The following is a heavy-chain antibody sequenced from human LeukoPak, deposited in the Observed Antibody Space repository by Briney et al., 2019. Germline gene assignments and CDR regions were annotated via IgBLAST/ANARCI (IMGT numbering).Heavy chain of an antibody. V-gene: IGHV1-2*02. J-gene: IGHJ3*02. Sequence: ASVKVSCKASGYTFTGHYMHWVRQAPGQGLEWMGWINPNSGGTNYAQKFQGRVTMTRDTSISTAYMELSRLRSDDTAVYYCARDLEYLYPGGAFDIWGQGTMVTVSS. CDR3: ARDLEYLYPGGAFDI. D-gene: IGHD3-16*01. CDR2: INPNSGGT. CDR1: GYTFTGHY.